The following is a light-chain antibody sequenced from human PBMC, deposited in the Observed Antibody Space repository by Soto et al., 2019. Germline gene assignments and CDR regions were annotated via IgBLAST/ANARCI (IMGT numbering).Light chain of an antibody. Sequence: QSVLTQPASVSGSPGQSITISCTGTNSDVGGYNYVSWYQHHPGKAPKLMIYDVSNRPSGVSNRFSGSKSGNTASLTISGLQAEDEADYYCSSYTGSGTLYVFGTGTKVTVL. J-gene: IGLJ1*01. CDR2: DVS. V-gene: IGLV2-14*03. CDR1: NSDVGGYNY. CDR3: SSYTGSGTLYV.